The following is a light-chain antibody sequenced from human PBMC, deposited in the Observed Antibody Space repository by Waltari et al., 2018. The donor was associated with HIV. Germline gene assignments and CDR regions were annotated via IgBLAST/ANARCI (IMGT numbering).Light chain of an antibody. V-gene: IGLV1-44*01. J-gene: IGLJ1*01. CDR3: AAWDNSLNAYV. Sequence: QSVVTQPPSASGTPGQRITISCSGSTSNIGSNSVNCYQHLPVTAPKFPIYTNNQRPSGVPDRFSGSKSGTSASLAISGIQSEDEADYYCAAWDNSLNAYVFGTGTKVTVL. CDR1: TSNIGSNS. CDR2: TNN.